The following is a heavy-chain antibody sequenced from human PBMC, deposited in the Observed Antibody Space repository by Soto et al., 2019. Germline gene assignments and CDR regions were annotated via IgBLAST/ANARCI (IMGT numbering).Heavy chain of an antibody. CDR2: ISCAGGSK. Sequence: GGSLRLSCAASGFTFNNYAMNWVRQAPGKGLEWVAVISCAGGSKYYADSVKGRFTISRDNSKNTLYLQMNSLRAEDTAVYYCTKNYASIFRYFDYWGQGTLVTVSS. CDR3: TKNYASIFRYFDY. D-gene: IGHD1-7*01. V-gene: IGHV3-23*01. CDR1: GFTFNNYA. J-gene: IGHJ4*02.